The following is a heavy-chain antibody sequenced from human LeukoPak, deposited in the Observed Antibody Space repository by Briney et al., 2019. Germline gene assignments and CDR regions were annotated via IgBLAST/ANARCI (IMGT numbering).Heavy chain of an antibody. J-gene: IGHJ6*02. CDR1: GFTFNTYG. Sequence: GGSLRLSCAASGFTFNTYGMNWVRQAPGKGLEWVAVLSYDDGSNKYYADSVKDRFTIPRDNSKNTLYLQMNSLRAEDTAVYYCAKALTEYTSYYYYGMDVWGQGTTVTVSS. CDR3: AKALTEYTSYYYYGMDV. V-gene: IGHV3-30*18. D-gene: IGHD1-14*01. CDR2: LSYDDGSNK.